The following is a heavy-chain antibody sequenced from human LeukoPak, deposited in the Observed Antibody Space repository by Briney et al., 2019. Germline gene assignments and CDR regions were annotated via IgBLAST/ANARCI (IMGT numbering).Heavy chain of an antibody. CDR3: ARPLGYCSSTSCYHLNWFDP. D-gene: IGHD2-2*01. J-gene: IGHJ5*02. V-gene: IGHV4-39*01. CDR1: GGSISSSSYY. CDR2: IYYSGST. Sequence: SETLSLTCTVSGGSISSSSYYWGWIRQPPGKGLEWIGSIYYSGSTYYNPSLKSRVTISVDRSKNQFSLKLSSVTAADTAVYYCARPLGYCSSTSCYHLNWFDPWGQGTLVTVSS.